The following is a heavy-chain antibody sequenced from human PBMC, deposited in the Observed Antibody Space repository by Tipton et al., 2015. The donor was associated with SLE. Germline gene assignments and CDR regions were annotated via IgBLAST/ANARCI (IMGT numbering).Heavy chain of an antibody. D-gene: IGHD3-10*01. V-gene: IGHV4-59*11. Sequence: TLSLTCTVSGGSISSHYWSWIRQPPGKGLEWIGYIYTSGSTNYNPSLKSRVTISVDTSKNQFSLKLSSVTAADTAVYYCARELAVRGVDAFDIWGQGTMVTVSS. J-gene: IGHJ3*02. CDR1: GGSISSHY. CDR2: IYTSGST. CDR3: ARELAVRGVDAFDI.